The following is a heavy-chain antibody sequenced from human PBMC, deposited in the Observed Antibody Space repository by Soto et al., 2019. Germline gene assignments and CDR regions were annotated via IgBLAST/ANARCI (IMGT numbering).Heavy chain of an antibody. CDR1: GFTLSNCV. Sequence: GWSLRLSCAASGFTLSNCVMNWVRQAPGKGREGISCIGSSSVTIFHADSVKGRFTISRDSAKTSLYMHMNTLSADDMAIYYCERVPSSGWPYLVDYWGLGT. CDR2: IGSSSVTI. D-gene: IGHD6-19*01. J-gene: IGHJ4*02. CDR3: ERVPSSGWPYLVDY. V-gene: IGHV3-48*01.